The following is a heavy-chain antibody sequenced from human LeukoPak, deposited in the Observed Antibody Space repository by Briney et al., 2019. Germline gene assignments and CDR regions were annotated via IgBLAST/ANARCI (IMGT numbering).Heavy chain of an antibody. J-gene: IGHJ4*02. V-gene: IGHV3-48*01. D-gene: IGHD1-14*01. CDR3: ARNHFTFSGVDY. Sequence: GGSLRLSCAAFRFTFSSYSMNWVRQAPGKGLEWVSYISSSSSTIYYADSLKGRFTISRDNAKNSLYLQMNSLRADDTAVYYCARNHFTFSGVDYWGQGTLVTVSS. CDR2: ISSSSSTI. CDR1: RFTFSSYS.